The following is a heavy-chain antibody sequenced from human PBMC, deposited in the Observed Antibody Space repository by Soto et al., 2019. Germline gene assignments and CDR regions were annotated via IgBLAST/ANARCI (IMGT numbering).Heavy chain of an antibody. CDR3: AKDPIAEAGPAGRYGMGV. CDR1: GFTFSSYV. Sequence: EVQLLESGGGLVQPGGSLRLSCAASGFTFSSYVMSWVRQAPGKGLEWVSGISGSGGSTYYADSVKGRFTISRDNSKNTLYLQMNSLRAEDTAVYYCAKDPIAEAGPAGRYGMGVWGQGTTVTVSS. V-gene: IGHV3-23*01. CDR2: ISGSGGST. D-gene: IGHD6-19*01. J-gene: IGHJ6*02.